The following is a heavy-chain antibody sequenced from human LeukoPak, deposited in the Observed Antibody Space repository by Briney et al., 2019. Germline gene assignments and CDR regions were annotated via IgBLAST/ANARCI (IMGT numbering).Heavy chain of an antibody. CDR2: ISWNSGSI. J-gene: IGHJ4*02. CDR1: GFTFDDYA. Sequence: HPGGSLRLSCAASGFTFDDYAMHWVRQAPGKGLEWVSGISWNSGSIGYADSVKGRFTISRDNAKNSLYLQMNSLRAEDTALYYCAKGVRGSTVDYFDYWGQGTLVTVSS. CDR3: AKGVRGSTVDYFDY. V-gene: IGHV3-9*01. D-gene: IGHD3-16*01.